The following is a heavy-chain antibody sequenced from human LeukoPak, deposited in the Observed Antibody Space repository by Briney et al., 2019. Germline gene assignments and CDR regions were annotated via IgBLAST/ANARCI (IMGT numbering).Heavy chain of an antibody. J-gene: IGHJ4*02. V-gene: IGHV3-33*01. CDR1: GFTFSSYG. CDR3: ARDGTATHSSGWLPDY. D-gene: IGHD6-19*01. Sequence: GGSLRLSCAASGFTFSSYGMHWVRQAPGKGLEWVAVIWYDGSNKYYADSVKGRFTISRDNSKDTLYLQMNSLRAEDTAVYYCARDGTATHSSGWLPDYWGQGTLVTVSS. CDR2: IWYDGSNK.